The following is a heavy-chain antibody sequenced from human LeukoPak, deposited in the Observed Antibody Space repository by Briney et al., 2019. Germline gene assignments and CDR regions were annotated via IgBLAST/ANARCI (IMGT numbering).Heavy chain of an antibody. V-gene: IGHV3-48*02. CDR1: GFTFSRYS. Sequence: EGSLRLSCAASGFTFSRYSVNWVRQAPGKGLEWVAYIRTSSGGIYYADSVKGRFTISTDTAKNSLYLEMNNLRDGDTAVYYCARDDSWAFDYWGQGTLVTVSS. CDR2: IRTSSGGI. J-gene: IGHJ4*02. D-gene: IGHD2-21*02. CDR3: ARDDSWAFDY.